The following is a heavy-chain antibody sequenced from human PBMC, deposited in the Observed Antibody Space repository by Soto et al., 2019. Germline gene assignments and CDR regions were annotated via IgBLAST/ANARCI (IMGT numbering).Heavy chain of an antibody. CDR3: AKWGAIALAGDDWCGVDV. J-gene: IGHJ6*02. CDR2: IGGGGTDT. Sequence: EVQLLESGGDLVQPGGSLSLSCAASGFTFSSYAMSWVRQAPGKGLEWVSGIGGGGTDTYYANSVRGRFTISRDNSDNTLYLQMQSLRAGDTAVYDCAKWGAIALAGDDWCGVDVWGQGTTVAVSS. D-gene: IGHD6-19*01. V-gene: IGHV3-23*01. CDR1: GFTFSSYA.